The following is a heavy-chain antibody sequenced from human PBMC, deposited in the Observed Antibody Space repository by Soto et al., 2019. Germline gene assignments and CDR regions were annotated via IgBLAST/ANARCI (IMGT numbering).Heavy chain of an antibody. Sequence: EVQLLESGGGLVQPGGSLRFSCAASGFTFSSYAMSWVRQAPGKGLEWVSAISGSGGSTYYADSVKGRFTISRDNSKNTLYLQMNSLRAEDTAVYYCAKGVRIAVARGLYYFDYWGQGTLVTVSS. CDR3: AKGVRIAVARGLYYFDY. CDR2: ISGSGGST. D-gene: IGHD6-19*01. J-gene: IGHJ4*02. V-gene: IGHV3-23*01. CDR1: GFTFSSYA.